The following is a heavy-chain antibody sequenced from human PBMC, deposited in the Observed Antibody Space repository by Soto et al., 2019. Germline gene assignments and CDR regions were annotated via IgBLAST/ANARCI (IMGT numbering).Heavy chain of an antibody. J-gene: IGHJ6*02. CDR3: AREDDWNYEAYYGMDV. CDR1: GFTFSSYS. V-gene: IGHV3-21*01. Sequence: EVQLVESGGGLVKPGGSLRLSCAASGFTFSSYSMNWVRQAPGKGLEWVSSISSSSSYIYYADSVKGRFTISRDNAKNSLYLQMNSLRAEDTAVYYCAREDDWNYEAYYGMDVWGQGTTVTVSS. D-gene: IGHD1-7*01. CDR2: ISSSSSYI.